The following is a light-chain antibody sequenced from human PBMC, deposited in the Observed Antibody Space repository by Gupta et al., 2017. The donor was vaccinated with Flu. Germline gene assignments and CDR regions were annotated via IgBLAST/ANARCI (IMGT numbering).Light chain of an antibody. J-gene: IGKJ4*01. V-gene: IGKV4-1*01. Sequence: SLGERATINCKSSQSVLYDATEKDYLSWYQQKPGQPPKLLISWATTRESGVPDRFSDSGSGTDFTLTIASLQAEDVAVYYCHQDYDVPFTFGGGTRLEIK. CDR2: WAT. CDR1: QSVLYDATEKDY. CDR3: HQDYDVPFT.